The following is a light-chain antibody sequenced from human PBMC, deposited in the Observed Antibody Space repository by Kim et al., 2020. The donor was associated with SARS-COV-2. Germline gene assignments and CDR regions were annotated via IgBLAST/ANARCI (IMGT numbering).Light chain of an antibody. Sequence: GQSITFSCTGTSNDVGAYNSGSWYQQHPGKVPKLMIYDVSNRPSGVSNRFSGSKSGNTASLTISGLQAEDEADYYCSSYTSVSTYVFGTGTKVTVL. CDR2: DVS. CDR1: SNDVGAYNS. CDR3: SSYTSVSTYV. V-gene: IGLV2-14*03. J-gene: IGLJ1*01.